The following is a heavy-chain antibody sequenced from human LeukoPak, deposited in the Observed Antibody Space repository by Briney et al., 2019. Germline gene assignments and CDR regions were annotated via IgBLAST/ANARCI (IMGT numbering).Heavy chain of an antibody. J-gene: IGHJ4*02. CDR3: ARDTVGSLDY. Sequence: PGGSLRLSCVASGFTFSNSWVAWVRQAPGKGLEWVANIKQDGGTKHYADSLRGRFTISRDNSKNSLYLQMNSLRSDDTALYYCARDTVGSLDYWGQGILVTVAS. CDR2: IKQDGGTK. CDR1: GFTFSNSW. V-gene: IGHV3-7*01. D-gene: IGHD2-8*02.